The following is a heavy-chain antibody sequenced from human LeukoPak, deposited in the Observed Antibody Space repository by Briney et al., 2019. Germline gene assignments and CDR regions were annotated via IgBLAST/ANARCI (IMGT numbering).Heavy chain of an antibody. D-gene: IGHD3-22*01. CDR1: GYTFTGYY. V-gene: IGHV1-46*01. CDR2: INPSGGST. Sequence: ASVKVSFKAFGYTFTGYYMHWVRQAPAQGLEWMGIINPSGGSTSYAQKFQGRVTMTSDTATSTVYMELSSLRAEDAAVYYCAREYYYDSSGYSRAFDIWGQGTMVTVSS. CDR3: AREYYYDSSGYSRAFDI. J-gene: IGHJ3*02.